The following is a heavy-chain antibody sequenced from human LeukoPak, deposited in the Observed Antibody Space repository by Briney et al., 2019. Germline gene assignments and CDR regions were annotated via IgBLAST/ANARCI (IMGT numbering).Heavy chain of an antibody. Sequence: SETLSLTCTVSGGSISSYYWSWIRQPPGKGLEWIGEINHSGSTNYNPSLKSRVTISVDTSKNQFSLKLSSVTAADTAVYYCARALLAFGVRYFDYWGQGTLVTVSS. CDR1: GGSISSYY. D-gene: IGHD3-10*01. CDR3: ARALLAFGVRYFDY. CDR2: INHSGST. J-gene: IGHJ4*02. V-gene: IGHV4-34*01.